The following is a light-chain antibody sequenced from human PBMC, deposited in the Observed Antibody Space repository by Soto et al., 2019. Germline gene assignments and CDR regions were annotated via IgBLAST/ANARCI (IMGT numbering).Light chain of an antibody. V-gene: IGLV2-14*01. CDR3: SSYTSSSTPGWV. Sequence: QSALTQPASVSGSPGQSITISCTGTSSDVGGYNYVSWYQQHPGKAPKLMIYDVSNRPSGVSNRFSGSKSGNTASLTISGLQAEDEADYYCSSYTSSSTPGWVFGGGTTLTVL. CDR1: SSDVGGYNY. CDR2: DVS. J-gene: IGLJ3*02.